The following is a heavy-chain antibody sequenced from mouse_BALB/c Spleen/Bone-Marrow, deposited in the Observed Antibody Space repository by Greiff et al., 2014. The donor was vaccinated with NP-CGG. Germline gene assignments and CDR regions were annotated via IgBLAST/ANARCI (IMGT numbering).Heavy chain of an antibody. CDR1: GYTFINYW. Sequence: LQQPGSEPVRPGASVKLSCKASGYTFINYWMHWVKQRPGQGLEWIGNIYPGSGTTNYDEKFKTEATLTVDTFSSTAYMQLSSLTSEDSAVYYCAKGNYFFDYWGQGTTLTVSS. J-gene: IGHJ2*01. CDR2: IYPGSGTT. D-gene: IGHD2-1*01. V-gene: IGHV1S22*01. CDR3: AKGNYFFDY.